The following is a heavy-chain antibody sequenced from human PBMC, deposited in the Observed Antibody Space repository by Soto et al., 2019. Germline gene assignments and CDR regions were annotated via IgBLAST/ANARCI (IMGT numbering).Heavy chain of an antibody. CDR2: ISAYNGNT. V-gene: IGHV1-18*01. CDR1: GYTFTSYG. CDR3: AGDPTKNIAVALLEF. J-gene: IGHJ3*01. D-gene: IGHD6-19*01. Sequence: GASVKVSCKASGYTFTSYGISWVRQAPGQGLEWMGWISAYNGNTNYAQKLQGRVTMTTDTSTSTAYMELRSLRTDDTAMYYCAGDPTKNIAVALLEFWGKGTLVTVSP.